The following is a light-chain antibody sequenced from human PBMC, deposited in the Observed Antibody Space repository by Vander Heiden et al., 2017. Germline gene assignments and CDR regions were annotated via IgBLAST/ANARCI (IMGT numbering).Light chain of an antibody. CDR3: QQYYTFPWT. CDR2: DAS. Sequence: IPMTQSPSTLSTSVEDRVTISCRASQAIHKWLAWYQQKPGKAPELLIYDASTLQSGVPSRFSGAGSGTEFTLTISSLQPDDFATYYCQQYYTFPWTFGRGTKVDI. CDR1: QAIHKW. V-gene: IGKV1-5*01. J-gene: IGKJ1*01.